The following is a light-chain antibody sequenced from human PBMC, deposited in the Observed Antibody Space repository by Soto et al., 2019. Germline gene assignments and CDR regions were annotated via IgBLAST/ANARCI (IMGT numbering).Light chain of an antibody. V-gene: IGKV3-20*01. Sequence: EIVLTQSPGTLSLSPGERANLSCRASQSVTSSYLAWYQQKPGQAPRLLIYGASSRATGIPDRFSGSGSGTDFTLTISRLEPEDVAVYYCQQCGTSPLTFGGGTKVEIK. CDR2: GAS. CDR1: QSVTSSY. CDR3: QQCGTSPLT. J-gene: IGKJ4*01.